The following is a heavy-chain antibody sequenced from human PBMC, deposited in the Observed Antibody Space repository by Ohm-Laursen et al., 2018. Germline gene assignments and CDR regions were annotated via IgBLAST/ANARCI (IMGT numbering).Heavy chain of an antibody. J-gene: IGHJ4*02. CDR2: IIPIFGTA. Sequence: GASVKVSCNASGGTFSSYAISWVRQAPGQGLEWMGGIIPIFGTANYAQKFQGRVTITADESTSTAYMELSSLRSEDTAVYYCARAFGELSPQYYFDYWGQGTLVTVSS. CDR1: GGTFSSYA. CDR3: ARAFGELSPQYYFDY. D-gene: IGHD3-10*01. V-gene: IGHV1-69*13.